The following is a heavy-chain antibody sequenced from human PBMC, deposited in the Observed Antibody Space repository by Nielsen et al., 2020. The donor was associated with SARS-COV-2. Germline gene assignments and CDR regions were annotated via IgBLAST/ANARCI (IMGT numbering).Heavy chain of an antibody. V-gene: IGHV3-48*03. CDR1: GFAFGFYD. CDR2: IRSSGSAI. J-gene: IGHJ6*02. Sequence: GESLKISCAASGFAFGFYDMNWVRQAPGKGLEWISHIRSSGSAIYYADSVRGRFTISRDNDKKSLYLEMNSLRGDDTAIYYCARDRSGPGDNSYYGMDVWGQGTTVTVSS. CDR3: ARDRSGPGDNSYYGMDV. D-gene: IGHD3-16*01.